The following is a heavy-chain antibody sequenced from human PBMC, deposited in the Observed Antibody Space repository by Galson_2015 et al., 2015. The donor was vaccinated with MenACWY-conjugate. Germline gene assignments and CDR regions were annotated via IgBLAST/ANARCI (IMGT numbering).Heavy chain of an antibody. Sequence: SVKVSCKASGYTFTNYYMHWVRQAPGEGLEWMGIINPNGGSTRYAQKFQGRVTMTRDTSTSTVYMELSSLRSEDTAVYYCARDAAYPYDNRHSPNSPYICWGQGTLLSVSS. CDR1: GYTFTNYY. V-gene: IGHV1-46*01. CDR3: ARDAAYPYDNRHSPNSPYIC. D-gene: IGHD3-16*01. CDR2: INPNGGST. J-gene: IGHJ4*02.